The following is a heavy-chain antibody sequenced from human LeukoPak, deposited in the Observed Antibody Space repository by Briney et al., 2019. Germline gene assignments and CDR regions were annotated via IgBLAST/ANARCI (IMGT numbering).Heavy chain of an antibody. D-gene: IGHD2-15*01. J-gene: IGHJ4*02. V-gene: IGHV3-30*01. CDR1: GFTFSSYA. Sequence: PGGSLRLSCAASGFTFSSYAMHWVRQAPGKGLDWVAVTSYDGSTKYYADSVKGRFTISRDNSKNTLYLQMNSLRAEDTAVYYCVVAGGGYFDYWGQGTLVTVSS. CDR3: VVAGGGYFDY. CDR2: TSYDGSTK.